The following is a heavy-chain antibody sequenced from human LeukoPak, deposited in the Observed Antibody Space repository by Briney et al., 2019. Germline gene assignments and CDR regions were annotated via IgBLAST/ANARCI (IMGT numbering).Heavy chain of an antibody. J-gene: IGHJ4*02. CDR3: ARVRSGFISTYYFDY. Sequence: GRSLRLSCAASGFTFSSYATHWVRQALGKGLEWVAVISYDGSNKYYADSVKGRFTISRDNSKNTLYLKMNSLRAEDTAVYYCARVRSGFISTYYFDYWGQGTLVTVSS. CDR1: GFTFSSYA. CDR2: ISYDGSNK. V-gene: IGHV3-30-3*01. D-gene: IGHD3-3*01.